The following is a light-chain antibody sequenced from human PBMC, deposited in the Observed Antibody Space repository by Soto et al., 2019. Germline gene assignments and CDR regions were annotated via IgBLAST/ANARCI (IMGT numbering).Light chain of an antibody. Sequence: EIVLAQSPATLSLSPGERATLSCRASQSVRSYLAWYQQKPGQAPRLLIYDASNRATGIPARFSGSGSGTDFTLTIISLEPEDFAVYYCQQRNSWPLTFGGGTKVEIK. CDR1: QSVRSY. V-gene: IGKV3-11*01. J-gene: IGKJ4*01. CDR2: DAS. CDR3: QQRNSWPLT.